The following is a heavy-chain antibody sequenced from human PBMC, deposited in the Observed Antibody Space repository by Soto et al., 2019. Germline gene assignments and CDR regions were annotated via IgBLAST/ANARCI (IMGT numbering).Heavy chain of an antibody. D-gene: IGHD1-1*01. Sequence: PGGSLRLSCAASGFTFSSYAMSWVRQAPGKGLEWVSAISGSGGSTYYADSVKGRFTISRDNSKNTLYLQMNSLRAEDTAVYYCLQLTTATPPVSGYWGQGTLVTVYS. CDR3: LQLTTATPPVSGY. V-gene: IGHV3-23*01. CDR2: ISGSGGST. CDR1: GFTFSSYA. J-gene: IGHJ4*02.